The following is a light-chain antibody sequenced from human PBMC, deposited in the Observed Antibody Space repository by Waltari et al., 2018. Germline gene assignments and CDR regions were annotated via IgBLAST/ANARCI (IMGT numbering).Light chain of an antibody. CDR3: QQYGYSPYP. J-gene: IGKJ2*01. Sequence: RAMQCVYVMICVCCKQKTGQAPSLLIVGASSRATSIPDRFRGSVSGRDFTFTISRLEPEDFAVYYCQQYGYSPYPFGHGTKLDI. V-gene: IGKV3-20*01. CDR1: QCVYVMI. CDR2: GAS.